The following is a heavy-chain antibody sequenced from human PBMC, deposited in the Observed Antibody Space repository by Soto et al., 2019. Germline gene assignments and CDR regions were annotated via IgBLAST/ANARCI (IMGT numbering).Heavy chain of an antibody. V-gene: IGHV4-61*05. D-gene: IGHD5-12*01. CDR3: ARHYKGGYAPYFDY. Sequence: PSQTLSLPCGVSGGTISTGGYCWAWIRQPPGKGLEWIGYIYYSGSTNYNPSLKSRVTISVDTSKNQFSLKLSSVTAADTAVYYCARHYKGGYAPYFDYWGQGTLVTVSS. CDR1: GGTISTGGYC. J-gene: IGHJ4*02. CDR2: IYYSGST.